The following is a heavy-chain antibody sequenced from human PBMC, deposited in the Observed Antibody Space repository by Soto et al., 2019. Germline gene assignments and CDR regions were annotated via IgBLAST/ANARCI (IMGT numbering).Heavy chain of an antibody. Sequence: GGSLRLSCAASGFTFSSYGMHWVRQAPGKGLEWVAVISYDGSNKYYADSVKGRFTISRDNSKNTLCLQMNSLRAEDTAVYYCAKDYYEYDDFWSAPTNNGSDPWGQGTLGTGSS. D-gene: IGHD3-3*01. J-gene: IGHJ5*02. CDR2: ISYDGSNK. CDR1: GFTFSSYG. CDR3: AKDYYEYDDFWSAPTNNGSDP. V-gene: IGHV3-30*18.